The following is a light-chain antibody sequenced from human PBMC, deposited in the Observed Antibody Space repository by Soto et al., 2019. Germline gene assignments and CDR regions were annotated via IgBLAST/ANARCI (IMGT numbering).Light chain of an antibody. V-gene: IGLV2-14*01. CDR3: NSYTSTSTPAL. CDR1: SSDIGAYNY. CDR2: EVS. Sequence: QSALTQPPSASGSPGQSVTISCTGTSSDIGAYNYVSWYQQYPGTAPKLLIYEVSNRPSGVSNRFSGSKSDNTASLTISGLRADDEATYYCNSYTSTSTPALFGGGTKLTVL. J-gene: IGLJ2*01.